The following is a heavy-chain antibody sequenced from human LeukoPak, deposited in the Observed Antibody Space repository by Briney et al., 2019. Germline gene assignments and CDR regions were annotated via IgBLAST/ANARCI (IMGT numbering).Heavy chain of an antibody. V-gene: IGHV3-13*01. CDR2: IDTAGNA. Sequence: GGSLRLSCAASEFTFSSCDMHWVRQATGKGLEWVSTIDTAGNAWYPDSVKGRFTISRENAKNSLNLQMNSLRVGDTAVYYCARAKMPGIQTAGRVNYFDSWGQGTLVTVSA. CDR1: EFTFSSCD. D-gene: IGHD6-13*01. J-gene: IGHJ4*02. CDR3: ARAKMPGIQTAGRVNYFDS.